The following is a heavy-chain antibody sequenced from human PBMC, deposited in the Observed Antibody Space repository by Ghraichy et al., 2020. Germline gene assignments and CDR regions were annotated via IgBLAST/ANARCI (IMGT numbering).Heavy chain of an antibody. CDR2: ISSSSSYI. CDR1: GFTISSYS. Sequence: GGSLRLSCAASGFTISSYSMNWVRQAPGKGLEWVSSISSSSSYIYYADSVKGRFTISRDNAKNSLYLQMNSLRAEDTAVYYCARASDGSGYDVAGYYYYGMDVWGQGTTVTVSS. V-gene: IGHV3-21*01. J-gene: IGHJ6*02. D-gene: IGHD5-12*01. CDR3: ARASDGSGYDVAGYYYYGMDV.